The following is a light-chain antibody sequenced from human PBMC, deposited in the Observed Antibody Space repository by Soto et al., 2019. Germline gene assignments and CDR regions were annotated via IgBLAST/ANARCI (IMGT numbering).Light chain of an antibody. Sequence: EIVLTQSPATLSLSPGERATVSCRASQSVSIYLAWYQQKSGQAPRLLIYDASNRATGIPARFSGSGSGTDFTLTISSLEPEDFAVYYCQQRSNWLTFGGGTKVEIK. CDR1: QSVSIY. CDR2: DAS. V-gene: IGKV3-11*01. J-gene: IGKJ4*01. CDR3: QQRSNWLT.